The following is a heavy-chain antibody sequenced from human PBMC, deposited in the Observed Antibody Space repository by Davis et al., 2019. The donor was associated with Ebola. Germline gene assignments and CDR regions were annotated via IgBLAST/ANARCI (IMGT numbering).Heavy chain of an antibody. CDR1: RVTSTTNW. V-gene: IGHV3-74*01. Sequence: GESLKISCAASRVTSTTNWIHWVRQAPGKGLVWVSRINPDGTKTGYADSVRGRFTISRDIAKNTLYLQMSSLRAEDTAVYYCARDLPGGDWYFDLWGRGTLVTVSS. D-gene: IGHD1-14*01. CDR2: INPDGTKT. J-gene: IGHJ2*01. CDR3: ARDLPGGDWYFDL.